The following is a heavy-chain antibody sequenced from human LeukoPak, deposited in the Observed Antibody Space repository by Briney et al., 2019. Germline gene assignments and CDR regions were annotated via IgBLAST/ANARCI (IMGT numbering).Heavy chain of an antibody. CDR1: GYTFTGYY. Sequence: GASVKVSCKASGYTFTGYYMHWVRQAPGQGLEWMGWINPNSGGTNYAQKFQGRVTMTRDTSISTAYMELSRLRSDDTAVYYCARATGDRSLLNYYYCMDVWGQGTTVTVSS. D-gene: IGHD7-27*01. V-gene: IGHV1-2*02. CDR3: ARATGDRSLLNYYYCMDV. CDR2: INPNSGGT. J-gene: IGHJ6*02.